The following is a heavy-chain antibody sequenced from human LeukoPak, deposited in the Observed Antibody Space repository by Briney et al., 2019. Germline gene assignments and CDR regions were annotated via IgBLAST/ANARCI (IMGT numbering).Heavy chain of an antibody. J-gene: IGHJ4*02. CDR1: GFIFSSYA. V-gene: IGHV3-7*01. CDR2: IKQDGSEE. Sequence: GGSLRLSCAASGFIFSSYAMSWVRQAPGKGLEWVANIKQDGSEEYYMDSVKGRFTISRDNAKNSVYLQMNSLRVEDTALYYCASVTPDYWGQGTLVTVSS. CDR3: ASVTPDY.